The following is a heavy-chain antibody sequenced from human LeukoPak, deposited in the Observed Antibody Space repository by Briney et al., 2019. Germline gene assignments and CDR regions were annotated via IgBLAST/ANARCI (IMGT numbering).Heavy chain of an antibody. CDR2: IYSGGST. D-gene: IGHD6-13*01. J-gene: IGHJ2*01. CDR3: ARVGGIASLNWYFDL. CDR1: GFTVSSNY. Sequence: GGSLRLSCAASGFTVSSNYMSWVRQAPGKGLEWVSVIYSGGSTYYADCVKGRFTISRDNAKNTLYLQMNSLRAEDTAVYYCARVGGIASLNWYFDLWGRGTLVTVSS. V-gene: IGHV3-53*01.